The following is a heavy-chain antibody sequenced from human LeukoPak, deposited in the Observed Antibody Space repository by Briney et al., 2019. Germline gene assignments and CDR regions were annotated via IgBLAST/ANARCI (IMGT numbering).Heavy chain of an antibody. J-gene: IGHJ4*02. D-gene: IGHD3-22*01. V-gene: IGHV1-69*01. Sequence: SVKVSCKASGGTFSSYAIGWVRQDPGQGLEWMGGIIPIFGTANYAQKFQGKVTITADESMSTAYMELSSLRSEDTAVYYCARGWDYDSGGRPTAYVYWGQGTLVSVSS. CDR1: GGTFSSYA. CDR3: ARGWDYDSGGRPTAYVY. CDR2: IIPIFGTA.